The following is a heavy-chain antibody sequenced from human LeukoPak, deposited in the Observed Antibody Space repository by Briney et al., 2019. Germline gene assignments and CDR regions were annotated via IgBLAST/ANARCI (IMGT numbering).Heavy chain of an antibody. CDR2: IGGSGVTT. D-gene: IGHD1-1*01. Sequence: GGSLRLSCAASGLTFNNYAMSWVGGAPGVGREWVSTIGGSGVTTYYADSVRGRFTISRDNSKTTLYLQLASLRHEDMAIYYCAKSPGQIQLDYFDYWGQGTLVTVSS. CDR1: GLTFNNYA. J-gene: IGHJ4*02. V-gene: IGHV3-23*01. CDR3: AKSPGQIQLDYFDY.